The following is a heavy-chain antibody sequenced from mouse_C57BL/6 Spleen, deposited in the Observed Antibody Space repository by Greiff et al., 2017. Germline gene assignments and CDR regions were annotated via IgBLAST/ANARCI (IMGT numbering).Heavy chain of an antibody. J-gene: IGHJ4*01. CDR1: GFTFSDYG. CDR3: ATMVTRYLDY. D-gene: IGHD2-2*01. CDR2: ISSGSSTI. Sequence: EVKLMESGGGLVKPGGSLKLSCAASGFTFSDYGMHWVRQAPEKGLEWVAYISSGSSTIYYADTVKGRFTISGDNAKNTLFLQMTSLRSEDTAMYYCATMVTRYLDYWGQGTSVTVSS. V-gene: IGHV5-17*01.